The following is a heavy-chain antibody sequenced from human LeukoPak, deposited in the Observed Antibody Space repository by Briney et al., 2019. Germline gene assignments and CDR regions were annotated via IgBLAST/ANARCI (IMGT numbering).Heavy chain of an antibody. CDR2: VHPSEGT. CDR1: DGSVSHSNW. V-gene: IGHV4-4*02. J-gene: IGHJ4*02. Sequence: PSETLSLTCAVSDGSVSHSNWWTWVRQSPGKGQEWIGEVHPSEGTNYNPSLKSRVTISVDRSKNQFSLKLSSVTAADTAVYYCARAMGRWLQFAGGFDYWGQGTLVTVSS. CDR3: ARAMGRWLQFAGGFDY. D-gene: IGHD5-24*01.